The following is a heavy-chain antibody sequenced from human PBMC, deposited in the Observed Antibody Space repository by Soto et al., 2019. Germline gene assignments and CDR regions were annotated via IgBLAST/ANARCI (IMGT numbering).Heavy chain of an antibody. CDR2: VNGDGGST. CDR3: AKLVDY. Sequence: GGSLRLSCAASGFTFNNYCMPWVRQAPGKGLVWVSRVNGDGGSTSYADSVKGRFTISRDNAKNTLYLQMNSLRAEDTAVYYCAKLVDYLGQGNLVTVSA. V-gene: IGHV3-74*01. J-gene: IGHJ4*02. D-gene: IGHD1-1*01. CDR1: GFTFNNYC.